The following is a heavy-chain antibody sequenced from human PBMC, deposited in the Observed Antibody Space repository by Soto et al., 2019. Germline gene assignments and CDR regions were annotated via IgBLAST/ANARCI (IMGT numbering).Heavy chain of an antibody. CDR3: ARSTPWILMVYAIPWFDP. Sequence: PGESLKISCKGSGYSFTSYWIGWVRQMPGKGLEWMGIIYPGDSDTRYSPSFQGQVTISADKSISTAYLQWSSLKASDTAMYYCARSTPWILMVYAIPWFDPWGQGTLVTVAS. CDR1: GYSFTSYW. V-gene: IGHV5-51*01. CDR2: IYPGDSDT. D-gene: IGHD2-8*01. J-gene: IGHJ5*02.